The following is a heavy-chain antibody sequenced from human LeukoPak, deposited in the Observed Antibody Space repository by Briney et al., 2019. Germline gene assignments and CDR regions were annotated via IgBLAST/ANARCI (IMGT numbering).Heavy chain of an antibody. CDR3: ARGPDSSGWGGPPDY. J-gene: IGHJ4*02. CDR1: GGSISSGGYY. Sequence: PSETLSLTCTVSGGSISSGGYYWSWIRQPPGKGLEWIGYIYHSGSTYYNPSLKSRVTISVDTSKNQFSLKLSSVTAADTAVYYCARGPDSSGWGGPPDYWGQGTLVTVSS. CDR2: IYHSGST. D-gene: IGHD6-19*01. V-gene: IGHV4-30-2*01.